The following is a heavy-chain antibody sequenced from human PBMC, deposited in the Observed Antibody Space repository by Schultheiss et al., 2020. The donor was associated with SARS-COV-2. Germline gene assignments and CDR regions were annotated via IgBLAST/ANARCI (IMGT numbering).Heavy chain of an antibody. CDR2: ISSSSSTI. J-gene: IGHJ4*02. D-gene: IGHD1-26*01. V-gene: IGHV3-48*01. CDR1: GFTFSSYS. Sequence: GGSLRLSCAASGFTFSSYSMNWVRQAPGKGLEWVSYISSSSSTIYYADSVKGRFTISRDNSKNTLYLQMNSLRAEDTAVYYCARGSGSYFDYWGQGTLVTVSS. CDR3: ARGSGSYFDY.